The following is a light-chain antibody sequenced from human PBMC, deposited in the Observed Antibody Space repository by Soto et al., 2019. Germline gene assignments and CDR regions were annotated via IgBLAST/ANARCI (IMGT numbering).Light chain of an antibody. CDR1: QSVSRY. Sequence: EIVMTQSPATLSVSPVERATLSFRASQSVSRYLAWYQQKPGQAPSLLIYGAFTRATGIPARFSGTGSGTEFTLTISSLQSEDFALYYCQQYNDWPLTFGQGTKVDIK. V-gene: IGKV3-15*01. CDR2: GAF. CDR3: QQYNDWPLT. J-gene: IGKJ1*01.